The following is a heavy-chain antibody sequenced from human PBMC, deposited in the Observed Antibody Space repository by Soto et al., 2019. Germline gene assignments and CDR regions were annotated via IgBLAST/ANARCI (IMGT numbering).Heavy chain of an antibody. Sequence: GGSLRLSCAASGFTFSSYGMHWVRQAPGKGLEWVAVISYDGSNKYYADSVKGRFTISRDNSKNTPYLQMNSLRAEDTAVYYCAKDRGYCSSTSCYTDLGYYYYGMDVWGQGTTVTVSS. D-gene: IGHD2-2*02. CDR3: AKDRGYCSSTSCYTDLGYYYYGMDV. J-gene: IGHJ6*02. V-gene: IGHV3-30*18. CDR2: ISYDGSNK. CDR1: GFTFSSYG.